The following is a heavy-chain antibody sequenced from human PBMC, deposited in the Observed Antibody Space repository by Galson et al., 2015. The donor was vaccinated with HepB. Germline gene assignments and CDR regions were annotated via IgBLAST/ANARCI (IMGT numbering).Heavy chain of an antibody. Sequence: SLRLSCAVSGFASSDAWLSWVRQAPGKGLEWVGRIKTKSSGGTTDYAAPVKGRFTISRDDSRNTVFLQMNSLKTEDTAVYYCAIGVGFCDCDYWGPGTLATVSS. D-gene: IGHD1-26*01. CDR3: AIGVGFCDCDY. CDR2: IKTKSSGGTT. CDR1: GFASSDAW. V-gene: IGHV3-15*05. J-gene: IGHJ4*02.